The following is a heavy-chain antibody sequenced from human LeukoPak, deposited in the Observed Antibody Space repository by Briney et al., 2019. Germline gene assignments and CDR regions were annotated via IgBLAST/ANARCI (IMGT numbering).Heavy chain of an antibody. CDR2: IYYSGST. J-gene: IGHJ4*02. V-gene: IGHV4-61*05. CDR1: GGSISSSSYY. D-gene: IGHD1-26*01. CDR3: ARGGIVGASFDY. Sequence: PSETLSLTCTVSGGSISSSSYYWGWIRQPPGKGLEWIGYIYYSGSTNYNPSLKSRVTISVDTSKNQFSLKLSSVTAADTAVYYCARGGIVGASFDYWGQGTLVTVSS.